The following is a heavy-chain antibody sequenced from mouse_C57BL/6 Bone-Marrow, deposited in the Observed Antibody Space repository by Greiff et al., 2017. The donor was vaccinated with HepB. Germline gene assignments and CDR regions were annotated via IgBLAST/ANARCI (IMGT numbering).Heavy chain of an antibody. CDR1: EYEFPSHD. Sequence: EVKLEESGGGLVQPGESLKLSCESNEYEFPSHDMSWVRKTPEKRLELVAAINSDGGSTYYPATMERRFIISRDNTKKTLYLQMSSLRSEDTALYYCARHAYSNLLWYFDVWGTGTTVTVSS. D-gene: IGHD2-5*01. CDR2: INSDGGST. V-gene: IGHV5-2*03. CDR3: ARHAYSNLLWYFDV. J-gene: IGHJ1*03.